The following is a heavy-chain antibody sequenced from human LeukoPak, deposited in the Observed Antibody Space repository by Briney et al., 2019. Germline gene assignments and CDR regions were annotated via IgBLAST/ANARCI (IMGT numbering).Heavy chain of an antibody. Sequence: SETLSLTCTVSGGSISSSSYYWGWIRQPPGKGLEWIGSIYYSGSTYYNPSLKSRVTISVDTSKNQFSLKLSSVTAADTAVYFCARGFRGDNFDYWGQGTLVTVSS. CDR1: GGSISSSSYY. D-gene: IGHD7-27*01. CDR2: IYYSGST. J-gene: IGHJ4*02. CDR3: ARGFRGDNFDY. V-gene: IGHV4-39*07.